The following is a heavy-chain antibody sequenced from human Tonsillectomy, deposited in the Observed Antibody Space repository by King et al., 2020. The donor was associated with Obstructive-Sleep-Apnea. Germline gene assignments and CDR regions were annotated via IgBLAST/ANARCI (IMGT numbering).Heavy chain of an antibody. CDR2: ISSISSYI. CDR1: VFTFSSYS. D-gene: IGHD2-21*02. V-gene: IGHV3-21*01. J-gene: IGHJ2*01. Sequence: VQLVESGGGLVKPGGSLRLSCAASVFTFSSYSMNWVRQAPGKGLEWVSSISSISSYIYYADSVKGRFTISRYNAKNYLYLQMNSLRAEDTAVYYCARDSRAYCGGDCSGLWDFDLWGRGTLVTVSS. CDR3: ARDSRAYCGGDCSGLWDFDL.